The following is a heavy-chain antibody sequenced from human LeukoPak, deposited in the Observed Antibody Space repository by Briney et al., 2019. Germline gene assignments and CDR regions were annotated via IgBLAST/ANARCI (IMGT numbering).Heavy chain of an antibody. CDR3: ARVGGNDWWEVDY. V-gene: IGHV4-59*01. J-gene: IGHJ4*02. D-gene: IGHD1-1*01. CDR1: GGSISSYY. CDR2: IYYSGST. Sequence: PSETLSLTCTVSGGSISSYYWTWIRQPPGKGLEWIACIYYSGSTNYNPSLKSRVTISVDTSKNQFSLKLSSVTAADTGVYHCARVGGNDWWEVDYWGQGTLVTVSS.